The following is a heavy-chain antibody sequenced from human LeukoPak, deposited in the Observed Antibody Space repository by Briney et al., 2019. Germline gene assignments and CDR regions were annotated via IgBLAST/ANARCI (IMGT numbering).Heavy chain of an antibody. D-gene: IGHD2-2*01. Sequence: GGTLRLSCAASGFTFSTCAMSWVRQAPGQGLEWMGWISAYNGNTNYAQKLQGRVTMTTDTSTSTAYMELRSLRSDDTAVYYCARQGSVGAPRDPWGQGTLVTVSS. CDR2: ISAYNGNT. CDR3: ARQGSVGAPRDP. J-gene: IGHJ5*02. V-gene: IGHV1-18*01. CDR1: GFTFSTCA.